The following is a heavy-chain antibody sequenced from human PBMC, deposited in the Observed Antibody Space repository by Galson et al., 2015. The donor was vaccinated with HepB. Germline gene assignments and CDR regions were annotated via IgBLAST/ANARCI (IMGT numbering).Heavy chain of an antibody. J-gene: IGHJ5*02. D-gene: IGHD6-19*01. CDR2: INPNSGGT. Sequence: SVKVSCKASGYTFTGYYMHWVRQAPGQGLEWMGRINPNSGGTNYAQKFQGRVTMTRDTSISTAYMELSRLRSDDTAVYYCARAEGQWLAENNWFDPWGQGTLVTVSS. V-gene: IGHV1-2*06. CDR1: GYTFTGYY. CDR3: ARAEGQWLAENNWFDP.